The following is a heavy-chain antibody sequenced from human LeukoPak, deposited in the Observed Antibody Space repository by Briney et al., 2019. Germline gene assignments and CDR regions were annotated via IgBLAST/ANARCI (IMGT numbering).Heavy chain of an antibody. Sequence: ASVKVSCKASGYPFTGYYVHWVRQAPGHGLEWMGWVNPRNGGTHSAQKFQGRLSMTGDTSTTTAYMELTRLTSDDTAVYYCARDRPPHISGTYGHLDYWGQGTLVTVSS. CDR3: ARDRPPHISGTYGHLDY. D-gene: IGHD3-10*01. CDR2: VNPRNGGT. CDR1: GYPFTGYY. V-gene: IGHV1-2*02. J-gene: IGHJ4*02.